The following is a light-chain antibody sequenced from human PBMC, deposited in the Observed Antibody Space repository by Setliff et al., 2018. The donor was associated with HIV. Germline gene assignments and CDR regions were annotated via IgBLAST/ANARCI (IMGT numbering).Light chain of an antibody. J-gene: IGLJ1*01. Sequence: VTGSPGQSITISCTGTSNDVGRYDLVSWYQQHPARAPKLIIYQATRRPSGVSNRFSGSKSGNVASLTISGLQAEDEADYYCCSNTGSNTFVFGTGTKVTVL. CDR2: QAT. CDR3: CSNTGSNTFV. CDR1: SNDVGRYDL. V-gene: IGLV2-23*01.